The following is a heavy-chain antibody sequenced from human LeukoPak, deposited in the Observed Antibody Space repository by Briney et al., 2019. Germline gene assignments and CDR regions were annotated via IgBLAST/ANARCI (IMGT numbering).Heavy chain of an antibody. D-gene: IGHD2-2*01. CDR2: INHSGST. Sequence: SETLSLTXAVYGGSFSGYYWSWIRQPPGKGLEWIGEINHSGSTNYNPSLKSRVTISVDTSKNQFSLKLSSVTAADTAVYYCARAKALGYCSSTSCYGAYYYYYMDVWGKGTTVTVSS. V-gene: IGHV4-34*01. J-gene: IGHJ6*03. CDR1: GGSFSGYY. CDR3: ARAKALGYCSSTSCYGAYYYYYMDV.